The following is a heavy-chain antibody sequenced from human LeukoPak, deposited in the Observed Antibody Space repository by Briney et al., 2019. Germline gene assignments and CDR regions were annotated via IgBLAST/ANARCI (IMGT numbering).Heavy chain of an antibody. V-gene: IGHV3-48*01. CDR2: ISSSGNTI. Sequence: GGSLRLSCAASGFTFSNYSMNWVRQAPGKGLEWVSYISSSGNTIYYADSVKGRFTISRDNAKNSLYLQMNSLRAEDTAVYYCARIVGARGYAFDIWGQGTMVTVSS. D-gene: IGHD1-26*01. J-gene: IGHJ3*02. CDR3: ARIVGARGYAFDI. CDR1: GFTFSNYS.